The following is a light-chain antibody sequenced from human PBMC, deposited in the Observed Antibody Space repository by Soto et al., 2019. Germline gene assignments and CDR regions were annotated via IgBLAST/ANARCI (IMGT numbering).Light chain of an antibody. CDR1: STNVGSYNF. CDR2: DVS. Sequence: QSALTQPRSVSGSPEQSVTISCTGTSTNVGSYNFVSWYQQHPGKAPKFMIYDVSRRPSGVPDRFSGSRSGNTASLTISGLQAEDEADYYCCSYAGSYTLIFGGGTKLTVL. CDR3: CSYAGSYTLI. V-gene: IGLV2-11*01. J-gene: IGLJ2*01.